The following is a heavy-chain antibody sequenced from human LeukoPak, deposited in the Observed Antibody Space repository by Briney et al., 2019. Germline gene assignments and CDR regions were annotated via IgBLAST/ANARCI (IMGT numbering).Heavy chain of an antibody. Sequence: SETLPLTCAVSGYSISSGYYWGWIRQPPGKGLEWIGSIYHSGSTYYNPSLKSRVTISVDTSKNQFSLKLSSVTAADTAVYYCARGGPGSHFDYWGQGTLVTVSS. V-gene: IGHV4-38-2*01. CDR3: ARGGPGSHFDY. J-gene: IGHJ4*02. D-gene: IGHD3-10*01. CDR1: GYSISSGYY. CDR2: IYHSGST.